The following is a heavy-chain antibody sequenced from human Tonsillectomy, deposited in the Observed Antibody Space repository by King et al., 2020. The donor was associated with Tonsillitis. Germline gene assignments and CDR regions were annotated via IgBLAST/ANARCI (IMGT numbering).Heavy chain of an antibody. CDR3: PLLMVRGVIGCFDP. Sequence: QLVQSGAEVKKPGASLKISWKGSGYSFTSYWIGWVRQMPGKGLEWMGIIYPVDSDIRYSPSFQGQVTISADKSISTAYLQWSSLKASDTAMYYCPLLMVRGVIGCFDPWGQGTLVTVSS. CDR1: GYSFTSYW. J-gene: IGHJ5*02. CDR2: IYPVDSDI. D-gene: IGHD3-10*01. V-gene: IGHV5-51*01.